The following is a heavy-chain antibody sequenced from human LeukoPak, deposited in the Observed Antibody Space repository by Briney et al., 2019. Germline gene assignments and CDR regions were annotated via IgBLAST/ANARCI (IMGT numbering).Heavy chain of an antibody. D-gene: IGHD3-10*01. CDR1: GFTFSSYA. CDR3: VRDLNY. J-gene: IGHJ4*02. Sequence: GGSLRLSCAASGFTFSSYAMNWVRQAPGKGLEWVSRIKNDGGSSYADSVKGRFTSSRDNAKNTLYLQMNSLRVEDTAVYYCVRDLNYWGQGTLVTVSS. CDR2: IKNDGGS. V-gene: IGHV3-74*01.